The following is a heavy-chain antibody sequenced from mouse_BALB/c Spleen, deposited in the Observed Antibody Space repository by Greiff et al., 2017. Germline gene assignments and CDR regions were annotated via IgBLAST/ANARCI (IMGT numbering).Heavy chain of an antibody. J-gene: IGHJ4*01. CDR1: GFTFSSYA. V-gene: IGHV5-9-4*01. CDR3: ARIHPGNDAMDY. Sequence: DVHLVESGGGLVKPGGSLKLSCAASGFTFSSYAMSWVRQSPEKRLEWVAEISSGGSYTYYPDTVTGRFTISRDNAKNTLYLEMSSLRSEDTAMYYCARIHPGNDAMDYWGQGTSVTVSS. CDR2: ISSGGSYT.